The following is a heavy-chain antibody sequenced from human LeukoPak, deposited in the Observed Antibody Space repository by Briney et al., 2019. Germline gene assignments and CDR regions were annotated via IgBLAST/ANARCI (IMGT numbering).Heavy chain of an antibody. CDR3: AKGTTHDSSADYYFDY. CDR2: ISGSGDST. D-gene: IGHD3-22*01. Sequence: PGGSLRLSCAVSGFTFSSYAMSWVRQAPGKGLEWVSGISGSGDSTYYADSVKGRFTISRDNSKNTLYLRMNSLRAEDTAVFYCAKGTTHDSSADYYFDYWGQETLVTVSS. J-gene: IGHJ4*02. V-gene: IGHV3-23*01. CDR1: GFTFSSYA.